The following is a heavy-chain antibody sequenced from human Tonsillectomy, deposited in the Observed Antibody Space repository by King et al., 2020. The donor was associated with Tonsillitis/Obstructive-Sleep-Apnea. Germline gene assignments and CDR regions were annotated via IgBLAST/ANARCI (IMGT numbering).Heavy chain of an antibody. CDR3: ARGRLSVVVPAATSLFDY. CDR1: GGSFSGYY. CDR2: INHSGST. Sequence: VQLPQWGAGLLKPSETLSLTCAVSGGSFSGYYWSWIRQPPGKGLEWIGEINHSGSTNYNPSLKSRVTISVDTSKNQFSLKLSSVTAADTAVYYCARGRLSVVVPAATSLFDYWGQGTLVTVSS. D-gene: IGHD2-2*01. V-gene: IGHV4-34*01. J-gene: IGHJ4*02.